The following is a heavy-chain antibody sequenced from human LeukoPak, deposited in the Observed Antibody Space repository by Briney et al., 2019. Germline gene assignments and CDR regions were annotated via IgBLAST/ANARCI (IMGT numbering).Heavy chain of an antibody. J-gene: IGHJ4*02. CDR1: GFTFSTYG. D-gene: IGHD6-6*01. CDR3: ARDVRPDY. V-gene: IGHV3-7*04. CDR2: IKQDGTEK. Sequence: GGSLRLSCAASGFTFSTYGMHWVRQAPGEGLEWVANIKQDGTEKYYMDSVKGRFSISRDNAKSSLYLQMNAPRAEDTAVYYCARDVRPDYWGQGTLVTVST.